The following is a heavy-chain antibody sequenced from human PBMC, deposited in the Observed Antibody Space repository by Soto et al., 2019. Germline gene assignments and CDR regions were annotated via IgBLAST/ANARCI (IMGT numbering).Heavy chain of an antibody. Sequence: PSETLSLTCTVSGGSITHGDYYWNWIRQSPGKGLEWIGHIYYSGNTYYNPSLKSRVTISVDLSKNQFSLKLTSVTAADTAVYYCARERLYCVGVRCRGLDSWGQGTLVTVSS. CDR3: ARERLYCVGVRCRGLDS. CDR1: GGSITHGDYY. CDR2: IYYSGNT. V-gene: IGHV4-30-4*01. D-gene: IGHD2-21*01. J-gene: IGHJ5*01.